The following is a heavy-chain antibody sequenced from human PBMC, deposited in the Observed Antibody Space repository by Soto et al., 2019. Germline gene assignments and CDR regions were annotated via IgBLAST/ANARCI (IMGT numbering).Heavy chain of an antibody. CDR2: IYYSGST. Sequence: QVQLQESGPGLVKPSQTLSLTCTVSGGSISSGGYYWSWIRQHPGKGLEWIGYIYYSGSTYYNPSLKCRVSISVDTSKNQFYLKLSSVTAADTAVYYCARGYYDSSGPPIYWYFDLWGRGTLVTVSS. CDR3: ARGYYDSSGPPIYWYFDL. CDR1: GGSISSGGYY. J-gene: IGHJ2*01. V-gene: IGHV4-31*03. D-gene: IGHD3-22*01.